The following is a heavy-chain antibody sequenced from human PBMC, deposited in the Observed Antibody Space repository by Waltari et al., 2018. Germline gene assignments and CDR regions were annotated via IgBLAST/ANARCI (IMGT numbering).Heavy chain of an antibody. V-gene: IGHV4-39*02. CDR1: GGSISRSAYY. J-gene: IGHJ3*02. D-gene: IGHD2-15*01. CDR3: ARRGDWLPLDAFDI. Sequence: QLQLQESGPGLVKSSETLSLTCAVSGGSISRSAYYWVWLRQPPGNELEWVGRIYPSGDTYYHASLESRVRVSVDRSSNHFSMTLSSVTAADTAVYYCARRGDWLPLDAFDIWGQGTVVTVSS. CDR2: IYPSGDT.